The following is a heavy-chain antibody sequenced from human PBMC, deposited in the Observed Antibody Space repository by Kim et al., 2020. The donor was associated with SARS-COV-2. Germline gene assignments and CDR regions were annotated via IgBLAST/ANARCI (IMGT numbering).Heavy chain of an antibody. J-gene: IGHJ4*02. Sequence: SNKYYADSVKGRFTISRDNSKNTLYLQMNSLRAEDTAVYYCAKGWYGIDYWGQGTLVTVSS. CDR2: SNK. CDR3: AKGWYGIDY. D-gene: IGHD2-15*01. V-gene: IGHV3-30*02.